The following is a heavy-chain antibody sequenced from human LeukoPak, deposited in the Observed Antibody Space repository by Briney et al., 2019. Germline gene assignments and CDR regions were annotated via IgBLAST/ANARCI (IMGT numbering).Heavy chain of an antibody. Sequence: ASVKVSCKASGYTFTGYYMHWVRQAPGQGLEWMGWISAYNGTTNYAQKLQGRVTMTTDTSTSTAYMELRSLRSDDTAVYYCARDGDDYGDYLVYWGQGTLVTVSS. J-gene: IGHJ4*02. CDR1: GYTFTGYY. D-gene: IGHD4-17*01. CDR2: ISAYNGTT. V-gene: IGHV1-18*04. CDR3: ARDGDDYGDYLVY.